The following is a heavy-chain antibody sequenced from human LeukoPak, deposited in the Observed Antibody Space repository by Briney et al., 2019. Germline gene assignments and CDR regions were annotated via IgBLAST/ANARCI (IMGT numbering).Heavy chain of an antibody. CDR2: IKQDGSAK. CDR1: GFTFSNYY. Sequence: GGSLRLSCAASGFTFSNYYMNWVRQAPGQGLEWAANIKQDGSAKYYVDSMKGRFTISRDNAKNSLYLQMNSLRAEDTAVYYCARDLDFVDTVMAHHDAFDIWGQGTMVTVSS. D-gene: IGHD5-18*01. V-gene: IGHV3-7*01. J-gene: IGHJ3*02. CDR3: ARDLDFVDTVMAHHDAFDI.